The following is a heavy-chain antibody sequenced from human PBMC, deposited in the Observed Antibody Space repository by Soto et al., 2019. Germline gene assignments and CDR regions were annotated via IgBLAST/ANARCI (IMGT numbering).Heavy chain of an antibody. D-gene: IGHD4-4*01. V-gene: IGHV3-23*01. CDR3: ARDRSYSNYYYYYYALDV. CDR2: ISGVDGYS. Sequence: GGSLRLSCAASGFTFNNYAMNWVRQAPGKGLEWVSAISGVDGYSSYTDSVKGRFTISRDDTDNTLYLQMNSLRVEDTAVYFCARDRSYSNYYYYYYALDVWGQGTTVTVSS. J-gene: IGHJ6*02. CDR1: GFTFNNYA.